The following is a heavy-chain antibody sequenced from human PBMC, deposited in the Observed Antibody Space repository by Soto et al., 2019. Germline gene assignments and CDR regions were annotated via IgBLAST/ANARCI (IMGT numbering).Heavy chain of an antibody. CDR2: ISGSGGST. CDR3: SKDPGDYDDWYFDL. CDR1: GFTFSSYA. D-gene: IGHD4-17*01. V-gene: IGHV3-23*01. Sequence: EVQLLESGGGLVQPGGSLRLSCAASGFTFSSYAMSWVRQAPGKGLEWVSAISGSGGSTYYADSVKGRFTISGDNSKNTLYLQMNSLRAEDTAVYYWSKDPGDYDDWYFDLWGRGTLVTVSS. J-gene: IGHJ2*01.